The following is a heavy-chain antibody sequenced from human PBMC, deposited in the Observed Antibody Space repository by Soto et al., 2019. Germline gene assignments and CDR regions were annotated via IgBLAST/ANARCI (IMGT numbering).Heavy chain of an antibody. Sequence: QVQLVESGGGVVQPGRSLRLSCAASGFTLSTYGMHWVRQAPGKGLEWVAVMSYDGSNKYYADSVRGRFTISRDNSKNTLYLQMNSLRVEDTAVYYCAKGGGSYYRHPRIDHWGQGTLLTVSS. CDR3: AKGGGSYYRHPRIDH. CDR2: MSYDGSNK. D-gene: IGHD1-26*01. CDR1: GFTLSTYG. V-gene: IGHV3-30*18. J-gene: IGHJ4*02.